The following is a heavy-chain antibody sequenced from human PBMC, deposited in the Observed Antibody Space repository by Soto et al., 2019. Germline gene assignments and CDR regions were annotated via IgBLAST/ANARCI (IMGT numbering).Heavy chain of an antibody. Sequence: GGSLRLSCAASGFTFSDAWMNWVRQAPGRGLEWVGRIKTKTDGETADYAAPVKGRFTISRDDSKNTLYLQMNSLRIDDTGVYFCAAPSDSSINYWGEGTLVTVSS. CDR3: AAPSDSSINY. D-gene: IGHD2-21*02. CDR2: IKTKTDGETA. CDR1: GFTFSDAW. J-gene: IGHJ4*02. V-gene: IGHV3-15*01.